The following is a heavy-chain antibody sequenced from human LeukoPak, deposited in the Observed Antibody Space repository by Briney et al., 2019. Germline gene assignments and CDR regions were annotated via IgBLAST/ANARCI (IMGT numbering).Heavy chain of an antibody. Sequence: SQTLSLTCTVSGGSISSGSYYWSWIRQPAGKGLEWIGRIYTSGSTHYNPSLKSRVTISVDTSKNQFSLKLSSVTAADTAVYYCASQGARDYYYYYYMDVWGKGTTVTVSS. CDR1: GGSISSGSYY. CDR3: ASQGARDYYYYYYMDV. CDR2: IYTSGST. V-gene: IGHV4-61*02. D-gene: IGHD3-10*01. J-gene: IGHJ6*03.